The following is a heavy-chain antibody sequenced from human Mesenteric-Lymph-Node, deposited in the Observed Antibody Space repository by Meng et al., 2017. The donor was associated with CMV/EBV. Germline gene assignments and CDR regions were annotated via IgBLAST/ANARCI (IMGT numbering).Heavy chain of an antibody. CDR3: ARDHGDYFDY. D-gene: IGHD4-17*01. CDR1: AGSISSGAYY. CDR2: IYYSGST. V-gene: IGHV4-31*03. Sequence: TCTVSAGSISSGAYYWSWIRQHPGKGLEWLGCIYYSGSTYYNPSLTSRVTISVDPSKNQFSLKLSSVPAADTAVYYCARDHGDYFDYWGQGTLVTVSS. J-gene: IGHJ4*02.